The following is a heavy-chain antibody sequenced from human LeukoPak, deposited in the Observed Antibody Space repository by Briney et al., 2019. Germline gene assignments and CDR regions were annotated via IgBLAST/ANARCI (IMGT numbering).Heavy chain of an antibody. CDR2: INPNGGST. Sequence: GASVKVSCKAAVYIFTSYYMHWVRQAPGQGLEWMGIINPNGGSTSYAQKFQGRVAMTRDTSTSTVYMELSSLRSEDTAVYYCARVEAPMYYDFWSGYPFGDYGMDVWGQGTTVTVSS. CDR1: VYIFTSYY. J-gene: IGHJ6*02. D-gene: IGHD3-3*01. CDR3: ARVEAPMYYDFWSGYPFGDYGMDV. V-gene: IGHV1-46*01.